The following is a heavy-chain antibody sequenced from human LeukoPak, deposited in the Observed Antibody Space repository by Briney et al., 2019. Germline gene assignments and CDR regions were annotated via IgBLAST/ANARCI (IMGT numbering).Heavy chain of an antibody. V-gene: IGHV4-59*01. CDR2: ISYSGST. J-gene: IGHJ4*02. D-gene: IGHD5-18*01. Sequence: RPSETLSLICTVSGGFISSYYWSWIRQPPGKGLEWIGFISYSGSTYYNPSLKSRVTMSVDTSKNQFSLNLRSVTAADTAVYYCARDRYSYGFWGQGILVTVSS. CDR3: ARDRYSYGF. CDR1: GGFISSYY.